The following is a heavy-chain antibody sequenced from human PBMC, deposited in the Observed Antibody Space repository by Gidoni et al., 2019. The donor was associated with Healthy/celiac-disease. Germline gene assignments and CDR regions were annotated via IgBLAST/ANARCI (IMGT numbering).Heavy chain of an antibody. J-gene: IGHJ3*02. CDR3: ARRSDAFDI. Sequence: QVQLQESGPGLVTPSETLSLTCTVSGDSISSYNWSWIRQPPGKGLEWIGYIYYSGRTNYSPSLKSRVTISVDTPKNQFSLKLSSVTAADTAVYYCARRSDAFDIWGQGTMVTVSS. D-gene: IGHD1-26*01. CDR1: GDSISSYN. V-gene: IGHV4-59*08. CDR2: IYYSGRT.